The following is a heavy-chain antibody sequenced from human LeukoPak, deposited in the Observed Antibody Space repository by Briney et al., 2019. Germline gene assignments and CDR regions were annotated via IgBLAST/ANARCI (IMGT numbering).Heavy chain of an antibody. Sequence: GGSLRLSCAASGFTVGSSYMGWVRQAPGKGLEWVSVIYSGGSTYYADSMKGRFTLSRDNSKNTLYLQMNSLRAEDTAVYYCAREGREITIFGVVISHFDYWGQGTLVTVSS. CDR1: GFTVGSSY. CDR3: AREGREITIFGVVISHFDY. D-gene: IGHD3-3*01. J-gene: IGHJ4*02. CDR2: IYSGGST. V-gene: IGHV3-53*01.